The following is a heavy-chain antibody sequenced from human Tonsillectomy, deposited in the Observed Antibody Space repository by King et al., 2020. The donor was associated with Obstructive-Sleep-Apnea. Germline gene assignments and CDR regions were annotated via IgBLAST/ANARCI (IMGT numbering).Heavy chain of an antibody. CDR1: RFTFRSYW. CDR3: ARRDGSKGGVSDI. Sequence: VQLVESGGALVQPGGSLRVSCVVSRFTFRSYWMSWVRQTPGKGLEWVADIKPDGSEKFYVDSVKGRFTISRDNAKSSLFLQMDSLRVEDTAVYYCARRDGSKGGVSDIWEQGTMVTVSS. CDR2: IKPDGSEK. V-gene: IGHV3-7*03. J-gene: IGHJ3*02. D-gene: IGHD5-24*01.